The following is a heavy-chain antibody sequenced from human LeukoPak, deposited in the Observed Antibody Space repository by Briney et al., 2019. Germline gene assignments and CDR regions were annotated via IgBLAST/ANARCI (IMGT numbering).Heavy chain of an antibody. Sequence: LAGGSLRLSCATSGFSFSSYAMSWVRQAPGRGLEWVSAMSSSDDGRYYAASVRGRFTISRDTSRSTLYLQMNSLRAEDSAVYYGAEIGITMIGGVWGKGTTVTISS. CDR1: GFSFSSYA. CDR3: AEIGITMIGGV. D-gene: IGHD3-10*02. CDR2: MSSSDDGR. V-gene: IGHV3-23*01. J-gene: IGHJ6*04.